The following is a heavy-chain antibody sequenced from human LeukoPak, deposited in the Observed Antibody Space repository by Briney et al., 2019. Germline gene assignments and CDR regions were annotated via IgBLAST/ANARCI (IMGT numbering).Heavy chain of an antibody. Sequence: ASVKVSRKASAYTFTDYGINWVRQAPGHGLEWMGWVSPYNGDTRYIQKLQGRVTLTTDTSTSTAYMELRSLTSDDTAVYYCARVGRWLRAFDIWGQGTMITVSS. V-gene: IGHV1-18*01. CDR2: VSPYNGDT. CDR1: AYTFTDYG. CDR3: ARVGRWLRAFDI. J-gene: IGHJ3*02. D-gene: IGHD5-12*01.